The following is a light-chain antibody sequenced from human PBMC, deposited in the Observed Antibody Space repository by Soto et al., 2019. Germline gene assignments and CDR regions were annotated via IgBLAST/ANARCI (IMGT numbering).Light chain of an antibody. Sequence: DIVLTQSPLSLPVTPGESASISCRSSQSLLHSNGYNYLDWYLQKPGQSPQLLIYLASKRASGVPDRFSGSGSGTDFTLKISRVEAEDVGVYYCMQALQTPWTFGQGTKMEIK. J-gene: IGKJ1*01. V-gene: IGKV2-28*01. CDR3: MQALQTPWT. CDR2: LAS. CDR1: QSLLHSNGYNY.